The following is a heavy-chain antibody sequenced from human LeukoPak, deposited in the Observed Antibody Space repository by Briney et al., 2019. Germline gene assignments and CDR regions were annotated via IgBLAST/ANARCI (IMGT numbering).Heavy chain of an antibody. CDR3: ARGDYYYYYYYIDV. V-gene: IGHV4-39*07. CDR1: GGSISSSSYY. D-gene: IGHD2-21*01. J-gene: IGHJ6*03. CDR2: IYYSGST. Sequence: SETLSLTCTVSGGSISSSSYYWGWIRQPPGKGLEWIGSIYYSGSTYYNPSLKSRVTISVDTSKNQFSLELTSVTAADTAVYYCARGDYYYYYYYIDVWGKGTTVTISS.